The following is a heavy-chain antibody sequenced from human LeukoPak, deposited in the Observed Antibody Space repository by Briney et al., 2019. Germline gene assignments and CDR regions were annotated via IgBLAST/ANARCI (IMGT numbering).Heavy chain of an antibody. CDR1: VFTVSSNS. Sequence: PGGSLRLSCTVSVFTVSSNSMSWVRQAPGKGLEWVSFIYSGGNTHYSDSVKGRFTISRDNSKNTLYLQMNSLRAEDTAVYYCARGPLNAFDIWGQGTMVTVSS. V-gene: IGHV3-66*01. CDR2: IYSGGNT. J-gene: IGHJ3*02. CDR3: ARGPLNAFDI.